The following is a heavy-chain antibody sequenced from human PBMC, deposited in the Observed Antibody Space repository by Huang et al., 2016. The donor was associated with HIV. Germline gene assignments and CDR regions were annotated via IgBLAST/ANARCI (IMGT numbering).Heavy chain of an antibody. J-gene: IGHJ5*02. CDR3: AKDRVLGGTSGPFDL. CDR2: ISYNGYFK. V-gene: IGHV3-30*18. Sequence: ELVESGGGVVQSGGALTLSCVASGFRFNGYGMHWVRQTPGNGLEWVATISYNGYFKYYADALGGRLSISRDNSKKTMNLQMDSLRPDDTAVYFCAKDRVLGGTSGPFDLWGQGTAVTVSP. D-gene: IGHD1-26*01. CDR1: GFRFNGYG.